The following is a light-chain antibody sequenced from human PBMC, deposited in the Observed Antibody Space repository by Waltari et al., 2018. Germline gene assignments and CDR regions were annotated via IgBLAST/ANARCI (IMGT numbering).Light chain of an antibody. Sequence: QSALAQPPSVSGSPGQSVTISSTGTSSDVGLYNRVSWYQQPPGTAPKVMIYEVTNRPSGVPDRFSGAKSGNTASLTISGLQPEDEAHYFCASHSNTTAVLFGGGTKVTVL. J-gene: IGLJ2*01. CDR1: SSDVGLYNR. V-gene: IGLV2-18*02. CDR2: EVT. CDR3: ASHSNTTAVL.